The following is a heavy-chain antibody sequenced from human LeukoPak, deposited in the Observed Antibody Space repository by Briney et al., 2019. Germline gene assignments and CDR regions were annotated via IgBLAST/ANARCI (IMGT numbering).Heavy chain of an antibody. D-gene: IGHD3-10*01. CDR3: AREPAIWFGELKHYFDY. J-gene: IGHJ4*02. CDR2: IYYSGST. V-gene: IGHV4-61*01. CDR1: GGSVSSGSYY. Sequence: PSETLSLTCTVSGGSVSSGSYYWSWIRQPPGKGLEWIGYIYYSGSTNYNPSLKSRVTISVDTSKNQFSLKLSSVTAADTAVYYCAREPAIWFGELKHYFDYWGQGTLVTVSS.